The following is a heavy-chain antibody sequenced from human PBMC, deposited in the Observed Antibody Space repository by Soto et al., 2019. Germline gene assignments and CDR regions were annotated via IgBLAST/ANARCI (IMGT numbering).Heavy chain of an antibody. CDR3: ARAMDSRGGNYYYYGMDV. J-gene: IGHJ6*02. CDR1: GGTFSSYA. Sequence: QVQLVQSGAEVKKPGSSVKVSCKASGGTFSSYAISWVRQAPGQGLEWMGGIIPIFGTANYAQKFQGRVTITADESTSTAYMELSSLRSEDTAVYYCARAMDSRGGNYYYYGMDVWGQGTTVTVSS. D-gene: IGHD6-19*01. CDR2: IIPIFGTA. V-gene: IGHV1-69*12.